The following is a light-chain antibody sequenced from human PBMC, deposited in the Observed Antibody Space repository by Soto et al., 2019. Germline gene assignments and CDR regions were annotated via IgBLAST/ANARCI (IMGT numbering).Light chain of an antibody. CDR2: DAS. CDR3: QQYNSYPGT. J-gene: IGKJ1*01. V-gene: IGKV1-5*01. Sequence: DIQMTHSPSTLSASVGDRVTITCRASQSISSWLAWYQQKPGKVPKLLIYDASSLESGVPSRFSGSGSGTEFTLTISSLQPDDFATYYCQQYNSYPGTFGQGTKVEIK. CDR1: QSISSW.